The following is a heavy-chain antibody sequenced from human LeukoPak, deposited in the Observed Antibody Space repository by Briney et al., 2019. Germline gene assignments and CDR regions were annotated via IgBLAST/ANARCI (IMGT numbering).Heavy chain of an antibody. D-gene: IGHD6-19*01. Sequence: SVKVSCKASGGTFSSYAISWVRQAPGQGLEWMGGTISIFGTANYAQKFQGRVTITADESTSTAYMELSSLRSEDTAVYYCARGDGIAVAYYYYYGMDVWGQGTTVTVSS. V-gene: IGHV1-69*01. CDR1: GGTFSSYA. CDR2: TISIFGTA. J-gene: IGHJ6*02. CDR3: ARGDGIAVAYYYYYGMDV.